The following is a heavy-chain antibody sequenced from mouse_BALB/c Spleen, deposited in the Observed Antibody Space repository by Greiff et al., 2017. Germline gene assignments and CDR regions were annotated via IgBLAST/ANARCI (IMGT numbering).Heavy chain of an antibody. CDR2: INPYNDGT. V-gene: IGHV1-14*01. Sequence: VQLQQSGPELVKPGASVKMSCKASGYTFTSYVMHWVKQKPGQGLEWIGYINPYNDGTKYNEKFKGKATLTADKSSSTAYMQLSSLTSENSAVYFCALGYGNYESAYWGQGTLVTVSA. D-gene: IGHD2-10*02. CDR1: GYTFTSYV. CDR3: ALGYGNYESAY. J-gene: IGHJ3*01.